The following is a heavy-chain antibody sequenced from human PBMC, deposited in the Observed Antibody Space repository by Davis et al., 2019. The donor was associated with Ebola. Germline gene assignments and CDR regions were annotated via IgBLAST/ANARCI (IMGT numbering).Heavy chain of an antibody. CDR2: IRYDGSNK. J-gene: IGHJ4*02. V-gene: IGHV3-30*02. Sequence: GESLKISCAASGFTFSSYGMHWVRQAPGKGLEWVAFIRYDGSNKYYADSVKGRFTISRDNSKNTLYLQMNSLRAEDTAVYYCAKDVSVYYDFWSGYLSWGQGTLVTVSS. CDR1: GFTFSSYG. D-gene: IGHD3-3*01. CDR3: AKDVSVYYDFWSGYLS.